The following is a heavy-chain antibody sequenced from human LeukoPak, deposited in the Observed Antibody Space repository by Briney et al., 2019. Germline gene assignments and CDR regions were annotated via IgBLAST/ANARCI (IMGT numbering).Heavy chain of an antibody. V-gene: IGHV3-30*03. D-gene: IGHD3-22*01. CDR1: GFTFSSYG. J-gene: IGHJ4*02. Sequence: GGSLRLSCVASGFTFSSYGMQWVRQAPGMTLEWVAVIPNDGGNKYYADSVKGRFIISRDNSKNTLYLQMNSLRAEDTAVYYCATSTHYYDSRGYYPYYFDCWGQGTLVTVSS. CDR3: ATSTHYYDSRGYYPYYFDC. CDR2: IPNDGGNK.